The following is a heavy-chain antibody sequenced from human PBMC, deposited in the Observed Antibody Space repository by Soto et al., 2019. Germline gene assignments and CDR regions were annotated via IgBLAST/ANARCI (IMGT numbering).Heavy chain of an antibody. D-gene: IGHD3-22*01. V-gene: IGHV3-30-3*01. CDR1: GFTFGSYA. CDR3: VRDGNHYDSSGPCFDY. CDR2: ISYDGSNK. J-gene: IGHJ4*02. Sequence: PGGSLRLSCAASGFTFGSYAMHWVRQAPGKGLEWVAVISYDGSNKYYADSVKGRFTISRDNSKNTLYLQMNSLRTEDTAVHYCVRDGNHYDSSGPCFDYWGQGTLVTVSS.